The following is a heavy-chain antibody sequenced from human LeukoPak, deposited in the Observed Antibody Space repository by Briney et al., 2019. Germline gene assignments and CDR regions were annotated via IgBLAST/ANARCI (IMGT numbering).Heavy chain of an antibody. Sequence: PSETLSLTCTVSGGSISSNSYYWSWIRQPPGEGLEEIGSFHGGLIFYKSSLTSRVTISVDTSKSQFYLKLSSVTAADTAVYYCARGRRGYGYVDYWGQGTLVTVSS. J-gene: IGHJ4*02. V-gene: IGHV4-39*07. D-gene: IGHD5-18*01. CDR2: FHGGLI. CDR1: GGSISSNSYY. CDR3: ARGRRGYGYVDY.